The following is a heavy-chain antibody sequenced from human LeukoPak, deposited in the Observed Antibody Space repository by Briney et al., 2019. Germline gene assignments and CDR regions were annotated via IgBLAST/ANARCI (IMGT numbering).Heavy chain of an antibody. V-gene: IGHV1-18*01. J-gene: IGHJ4*02. CDR2: ISAYNGNT. D-gene: IGHD2-2*01. CDR3: ARPRYCSSTSCSTPFDY. CDR1: GFTFIYD. Sequence: ASVKVSCKAAGFTFIYDVSWVRQAPGQGLEWMGWISAYNGNTNYAQKLQGRVTMTTDTSTSTAYMELRSLRSDDTAMYYCARPRYCSSTSCSTPFDYWGQGTLVTVSS.